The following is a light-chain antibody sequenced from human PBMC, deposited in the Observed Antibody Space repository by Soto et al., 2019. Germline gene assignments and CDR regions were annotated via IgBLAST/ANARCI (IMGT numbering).Light chain of an antibody. CDR1: SSDVGIYNY. Sequence: QSALTQPASVSGSPGQSITISCTGTSSDVGIYNYVSWYQQHPGKAPKLMIYEVSNRPSGVSNRFSGSKSGNTASLTISGLQAEDEADYYCNSYTTSSTLVFSGGTKLTVL. CDR3: NSYTTSSTLV. CDR2: EVS. V-gene: IGLV2-14*01. J-gene: IGLJ3*02.